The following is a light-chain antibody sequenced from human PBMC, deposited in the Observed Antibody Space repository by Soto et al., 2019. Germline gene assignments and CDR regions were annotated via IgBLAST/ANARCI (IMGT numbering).Light chain of an antibody. CDR3: QQYGSSPRT. Sequence: EIVLTQSLATLSLSTGERATLSCRASQSVSSSYLAWYQQKPGQAPRLLIYGASSRATGIPDRFSGSGSGTDFTLTISRLEPEDFAVYYCQQYGSSPRTFGQGTKVDIK. V-gene: IGKV3-20*01. CDR2: GAS. J-gene: IGKJ1*01. CDR1: QSVSSSY.